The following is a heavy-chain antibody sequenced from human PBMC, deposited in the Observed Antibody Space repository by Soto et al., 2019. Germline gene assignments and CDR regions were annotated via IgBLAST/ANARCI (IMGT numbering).Heavy chain of an antibody. CDR1: GFTFSSYG. V-gene: IGHV3-33*01. Sequence: QVQLVESGGGVVQPGRSLRLSCAASGFTFSSYGMHWVRQAPGKGLEWVAVIWYDGSNKYYADSVKGRFTISRDNSKSTLYLEMNRLRAEDTAVYYCARDGGWKSPAAASFVSWGKGSTVTVSS. CDR2: IWYDGSNK. J-gene: IGHJ4*02. CDR3: ARDGGWKSPAAASFVS. D-gene: IGHD2-2*01.